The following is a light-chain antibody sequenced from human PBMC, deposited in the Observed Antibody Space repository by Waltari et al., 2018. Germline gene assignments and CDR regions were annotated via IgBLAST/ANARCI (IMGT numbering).Light chain of an antibody. CDR1: NIGSNS. CDR2: DDS. J-gene: IGLJ1*01. V-gene: IGLV3-21*04. Sequence: SHVLTQPPSVSVAPGKTARITCGGNNIGSNSVHWYQQKPGQAPVLVMYDDSDRPSGIPERVSGSYSGNTATLTVSGVEAGDEADYYCHVWDSSSDHWEVFGTGTKVTVL. CDR3: HVWDSSSDHWEV.